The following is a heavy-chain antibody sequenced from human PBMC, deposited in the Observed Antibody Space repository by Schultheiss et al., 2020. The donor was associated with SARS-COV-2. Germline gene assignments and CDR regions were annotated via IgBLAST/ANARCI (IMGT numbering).Heavy chain of an antibody. CDR3: ARAGFFVANSRNEIGGGEENSGYDVGYYYYGMDV. CDR2: LTGSGGST. V-gene: IGHV3-23*01. CDR1: GFTFSSYA. J-gene: IGHJ6*02. Sequence: GGSLRLSCAASGFTFSSYAMHWVRQAPGKGLEWVSALTGSGGSTYFADSVKGRFTISRDNAKNSVHLQMNSLRAEDTAVYYCARAGFFVANSRNEIGGGEENSGYDVGYYYYGMDVWGQGTTVTVSS. D-gene: IGHD5-12*01.